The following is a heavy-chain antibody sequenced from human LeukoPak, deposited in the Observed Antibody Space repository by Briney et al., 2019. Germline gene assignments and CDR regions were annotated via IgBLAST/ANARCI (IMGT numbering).Heavy chain of an antibody. CDR2: IYTSGST. CDR3: ARWENYYYYMDV. J-gene: IGHJ6*03. V-gene: IGHV4-61*02. D-gene: IGHD1-26*01. CDR1: GGSISSGSYY. Sequence: SETLSLTCTVSGGSISSGSYYWSWIRQPAGKGLEWIGRIYTSGSTNYNPSIKSRVTISVDTSKNQFSLKLSSVTAADTAVYYCARWENYYYYMDVWGKGTTVTVSS.